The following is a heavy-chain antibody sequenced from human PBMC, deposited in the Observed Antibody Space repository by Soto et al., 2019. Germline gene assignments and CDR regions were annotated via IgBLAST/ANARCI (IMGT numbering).Heavy chain of an antibody. V-gene: IGHV4-31*03. J-gene: IGHJ5*02. CDR3: ARGSVDILTGYSLYNWFDP. D-gene: IGHD3-9*01. Sequence: LSLTCTVSGFSISSGGYYWIWIRQHPGKGLEWIGYIYYSGSTYYNPSLKSRVTISVDTSKNQFSLKLSSVTAADTAVYYCARGSVDILTGYSLYNWFDPWGQGTLVTVSS. CDR2: IYYSGST. CDR1: GFSISSGGYY.